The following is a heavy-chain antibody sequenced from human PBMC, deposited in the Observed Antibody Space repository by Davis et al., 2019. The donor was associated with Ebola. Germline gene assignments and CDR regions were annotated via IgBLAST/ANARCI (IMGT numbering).Heavy chain of an antibody. CDR3: ATHSSWPYFDY. D-gene: IGHD6-19*01. CDR2: IYSSGNI. J-gene: IGHJ4*02. Sequence: SETLSLTCSVSGASISDGDYSWSWIRQSAGKGLEWIGRIYSSGNINYNPSLQSRVTMSVDTSKNRFSLNLTSVTAADTAMYFCATHSSWPYFDYWGQGILVTVSS. V-gene: IGHV4-61*02. CDR1: GASISDGDYS.